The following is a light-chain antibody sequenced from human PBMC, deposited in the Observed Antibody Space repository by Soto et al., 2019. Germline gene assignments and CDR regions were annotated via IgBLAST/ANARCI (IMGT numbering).Light chain of an antibody. V-gene: IGKV3-20*01. CDR2: SAS. CDR1: QNISTN. J-gene: IGKJ1*01. CDR3: QQYGSSQRT. Sequence: DIVMTLSPATLSVSPGERATLSCRASQNISTNLAWYQRKPGQAPIPHLLSASSRLSGSGYGKDFTLISSRLEPGDFEMYYCQQYGSSQRTYGQGTKGDIK.